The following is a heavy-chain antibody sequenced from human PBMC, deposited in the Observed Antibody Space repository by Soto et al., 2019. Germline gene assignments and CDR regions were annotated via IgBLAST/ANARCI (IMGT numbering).Heavy chain of an antibody. D-gene: IGHD1-7*01. CDR2: INHSGST. J-gene: IGHJ3*02. V-gene: IGHV4-34*01. CDR1: GGSFSGYY. CDR3: ARPKLELRPRGAFDI. Sequence: QVQLQQWGAGLLKPSETLSLTCAVYGGSFSGYYWSWIRQPPGKVLEWIGEINHSGSTNYNPSLKSRVTISVDTSKNQFSLKLSSVTAADTAVYYCARPKLELRPRGAFDIWGQGTMVTVSS.